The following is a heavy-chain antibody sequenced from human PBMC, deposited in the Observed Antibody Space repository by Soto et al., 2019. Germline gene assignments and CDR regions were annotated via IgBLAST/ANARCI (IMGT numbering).Heavy chain of an antibody. D-gene: IGHD5-18*01. CDR1: GYSFTSYW. Sequence: PGDSMKISCTVTGYSFTSYWIGWVRRLAGKGLKWMGIIYPGDSDTRYSPSFPGQVTISANKSISTAYLQWSSLKAADTAMYYCARHKGTAMGTGLFDIWGQGTMVTVSS. V-gene: IGHV5-51*01. CDR3: ARHKGTAMGTGLFDI. CDR2: IYPGDSDT. J-gene: IGHJ3*02.